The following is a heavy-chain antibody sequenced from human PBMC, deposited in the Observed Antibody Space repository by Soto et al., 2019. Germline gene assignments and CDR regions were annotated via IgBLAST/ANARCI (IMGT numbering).Heavy chain of an antibody. V-gene: IGHV3-23*01. CDR1: GFSFSNYA. J-gene: IGHJ4*02. Sequence: PGGSLRLSCAASGFSFSNYAMTWVRQAPGKGLEWVSAISGGGSNTFYADSVKGRFTISRDNSRKTLYLQMTSLRAEDAAVYYXAKFSATSVYDISSAPDYWGQGTLVTAPQ. CDR2: ISGGGSNT. CDR3: AKFSATSVYDISSAPDY. D-gene: IGHD6-6*01.